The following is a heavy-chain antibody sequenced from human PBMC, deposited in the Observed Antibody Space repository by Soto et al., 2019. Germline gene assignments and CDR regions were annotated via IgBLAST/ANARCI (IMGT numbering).Heavy chain of an antibody. CDR2: ISSSSSYI. V-gene: IGHV3-21*01. CDR1: GFTFSTYS. J-gene: IGHJ4*02. CDR3: ARGTGDYDFWSGYHATDYFDY. D-gene: IGHD3-3*01. Sequence: GGSLRLSCAASGFTFSTYSMNWVRQAPGKGLEWVSSISSSSSYIYYADSVKGRFTISRDNAKNSLYLQMNSLRAEDTAVYYCARGTGDYDFWSGYHATDYFDYWGQGTLVTVSS.